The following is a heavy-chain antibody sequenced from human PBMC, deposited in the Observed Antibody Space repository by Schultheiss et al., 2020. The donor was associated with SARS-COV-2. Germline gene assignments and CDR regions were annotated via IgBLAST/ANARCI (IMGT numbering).Heavy chain of an antibody. Sequence: SETLSLTCTVSGGSISSYYWSWIRQPPGKGLEWIGEINHSGSTNYNPSLKSRVTISVDKSKNQFSLKLSSVTAADTAVYYCARGGAARQPPPVWGQGTTVTVSS. CDR2: INHSGST. J-gene: IGHJ6*02. V-gene: IGHV4-34*01. CDR1: GGSISSYY. D-gene: IGHD6-6*01. CDR3: ARGGAARQPPPV.